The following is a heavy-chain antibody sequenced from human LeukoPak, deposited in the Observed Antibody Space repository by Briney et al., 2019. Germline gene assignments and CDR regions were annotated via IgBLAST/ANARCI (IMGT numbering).Heavy chain of an antibody. CDR1: GGSFSGYY. J-gene: IGHJ6*03. D-gene: IGHD3-22*01. V-gene: IGHV4-34*01. CDR2: INHIGST. Sequence: PSETLSLTCAVYGGSFSGYYWSWIRQPPGKGLEWIGEINHIGSTNYNPSLKSRVTISVDTSKNQFSLKLSSVTAADTAVYYCARGGYYYDSSGYYYYYYYMDVWGKGTTVTVSS. CDR3: ARGGYYYDSSGYYYYYYYMDV.